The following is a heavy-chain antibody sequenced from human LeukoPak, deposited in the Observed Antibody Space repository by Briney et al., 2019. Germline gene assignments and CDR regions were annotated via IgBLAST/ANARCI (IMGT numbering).Heavy chain of an antibody. CDR2: IRYDGTNK. V-gene: IGHV3-30*02. D-gene: IGHD1-26*01. J-gene: IGHJ4*02. Sequence: GGSLRLSCAASGFTFSSYGMHWVRQAPGKGLEWVAFIRYDGTNKYYADSVEGRFTVSRDNSKNTLYLQMNSLRGEETAVYYCAKDSSQYSGSHVDYWGQGTLVTVSS. CDR3: AKDSSQYSGSHVDY. CDR1: GFTFSSYG.